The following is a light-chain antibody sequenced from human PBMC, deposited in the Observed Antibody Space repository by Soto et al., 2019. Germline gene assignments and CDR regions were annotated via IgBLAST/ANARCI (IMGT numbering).Light chain of an antibody. Sequence: DIVMTQSPDSLAMSLGERATINCKSSQSVLYSSNNKNYLTWYQQKPGQPPKLLLYWASTRESGVPDRFSGSGSGTDFALTISSLQAEDVAVYYCQQYYSIPYTFGQGTKLEIK. CDR3: QQYYSIPYT. CDR2: WAS. J-gene: IGKJ2*01. CDR1: QSVLYSSNNKNY. V-gene: IGKV4-1*01.